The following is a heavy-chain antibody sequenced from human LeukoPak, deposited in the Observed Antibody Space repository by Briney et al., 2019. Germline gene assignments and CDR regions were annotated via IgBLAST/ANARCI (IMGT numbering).Heavy chain of an antibody. CDR2: IIPIFGTA. CDR1: GGTFSSYA. CDR3: ARDDGYNLVEGY. D-gene: IGHD5-24*01. Sequence: SVKVSCTASGGTFSSYAISWVRQAPGQGLEWMGRIIPIFGTANYAQKFQGRVTITTDESTSTAYMELSSLRSEDTAVYYCARDDGYNLVEGYWGPGTLVTVSS. J-gene: IGHJ4*02. V-gene: IGHV1-69*05.